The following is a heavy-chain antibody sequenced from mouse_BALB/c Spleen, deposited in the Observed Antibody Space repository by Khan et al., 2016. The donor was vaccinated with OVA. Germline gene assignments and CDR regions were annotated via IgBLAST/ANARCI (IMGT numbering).Heavy chain of an antibody. CDR1: GYSFITYW. J-gene: IGHJ3*01. CDR2: IDPSTGYA. D-gene: IGHD1-3*01. V-gene: IGHV1-7*01. CDR3: ARRGLNGIFVY. Sequence: VQLQESGAELAKPGASLKMSCTASGYSFITYWIHWVKQRPGQGLEWIGYIDPSTGYAEYNQKFTDKATLTADKSSSTAYMQLTSLTSEDSAVYYCARRGLNGIFVYWGQGTVVTVSA.